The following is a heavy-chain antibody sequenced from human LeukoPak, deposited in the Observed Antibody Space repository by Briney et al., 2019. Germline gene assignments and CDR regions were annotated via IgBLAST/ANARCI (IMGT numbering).Heavy chain of an antibody. CDR1: GFTFSSYS. CDR3: ARDELGGRELPYYFDY. CDR2: ISSSSSYI. Sequence: GGSLRLSCAASGFTFSSYSMNWVRQAPGKGLEWVSSISSSSSYIYYADSVKGRFTISRDNAKNSLYLQMNSLRAEDTAVYYCARDELGGRELPYYFDYWGQGTLVTVSS. J-gene: IGHJ4*02. D-gene: IGHD1-26*01. V-gene: IGHV3-21*01.